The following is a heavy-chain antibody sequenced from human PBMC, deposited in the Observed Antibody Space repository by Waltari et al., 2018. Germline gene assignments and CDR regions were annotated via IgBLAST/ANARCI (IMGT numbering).Heavy chain of an antibody. CDR3: TRNPGY. V-gene: IGHV3-74*03. CDR1: DFFTDYW. CDR2: MKTDGTSI. J-gene: IGHJ4*02. Sequence: EVQLVNSVGVLVQPGGSLRLSCAAADFFTDYWLDWVRQAPGKGLVWVSRMKTDGTSITYADSVKGRFTISRDSAKNTYYLQMNSLRAEDTAVYYCTRNPGYWGQGTLVTVSS.